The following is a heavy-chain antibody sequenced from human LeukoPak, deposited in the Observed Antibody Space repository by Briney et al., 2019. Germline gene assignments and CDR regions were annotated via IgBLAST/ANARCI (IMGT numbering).Heavy chain of an antibody. Sequence: GASVKVSCKASGYTFTSYDINWVRQATGQGLEWMGWMNPNSGSTGYAQKFQGRVTITRNTSISTAYMELSGLRSEDTAVYYCARGRSTGYHYYFEYWGQGTLVTVSS. CDR1: GYTFTSYD. V-gene: IGHV1-8*03. D-gene: IGHD5-12*01. CDR2: MNPNSGST. CDR3: ARGRSTGYHYYFEY. J-gene: IGHJ4*02.